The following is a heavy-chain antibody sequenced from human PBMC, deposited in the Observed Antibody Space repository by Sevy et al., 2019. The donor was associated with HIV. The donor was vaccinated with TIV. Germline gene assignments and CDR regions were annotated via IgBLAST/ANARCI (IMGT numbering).Heavy chain of an antibody. CDR3: STDPMMVLLMTYGMDV. Sequence: GGSLRLSCTASGFTFYYAWMSWVRQAPGKGLEWVGRIKSKSDGGTTDYAAPVKGRFTISRDDSKNTLFLQMNSLKAEDTAVYYCSTDPMMVLLMTYGMDVWGQGTTVTVSS. D-gene: IGHD3-22*01. V-gene: IGHV3-15*01. CDR2: IKSKSDGGTT. J-gene: IGHJ6*02. CDR1: GFTFYYAW.